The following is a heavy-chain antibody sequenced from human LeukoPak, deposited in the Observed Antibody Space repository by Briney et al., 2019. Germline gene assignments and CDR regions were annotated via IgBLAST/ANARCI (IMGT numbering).Heavy chain of an antibody. CDR2: VNESGGT. CDR3: ARGQGATVPQVGKNWFDP. CDR1: GGSFSDYY. D-gene: IGHD1-26*01. V-gene: IGHV4-34*01. J-gene: IGHJ5*02. Sequence: SETLSLTCAVSGGSFSDYYWSWIRQSPIKGLEWIGEVNESGGTNISPSLRSRVILSVDTSKNQFSLKLISVTVADTAIYYCARGQGATVPQVGKNWFDPWGQRTRVTVSS.